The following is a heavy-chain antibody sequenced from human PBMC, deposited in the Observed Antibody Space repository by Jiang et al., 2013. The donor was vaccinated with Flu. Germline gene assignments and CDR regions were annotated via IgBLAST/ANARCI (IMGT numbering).Heavy chain of an antibody. J-gene: IGHJ3*02. V-gene: IGHV3-33*01. CDR2: IWYDGSNK. D-gene: IGHD4-17*01. CDR1: GFTFSSYG. Sequence: SGGGVVQPGRSLRLSCAASGFTFSSYGMHWVRQAPGKGLEWVAVIWYDGSNKYYADSVKGRFTISRDNSKNTLYLQMNSLRAEDTAVYYCARDGFTVTTNDAFDIWGQGTMVTVSS. CDR3: ARDGFTVTTNDAFDI.